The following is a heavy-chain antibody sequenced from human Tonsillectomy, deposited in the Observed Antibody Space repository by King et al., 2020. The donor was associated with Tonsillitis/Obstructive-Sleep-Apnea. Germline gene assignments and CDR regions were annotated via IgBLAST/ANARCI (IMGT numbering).Heavy chain of an antibody. CDR1: GYTFTSYY. CDR3: ARGVTMVRGVIPDNCFDP. CDR2: INPSGGST. D-gene: IGHD3-10*01. J-gene: IGHJ5*02. V-gene: IGHV1-46*01. Sequence: VQLVQSGAEVKKPGASVKVSCKASGYTFTSYYMHWVRQAPGQGLEWMGIINPSGGSTSYAQKFQGRVTMTRDTSTSTIYMELSSLRSEDTAVYYCARGVTMVRGVIPDNCFDPWGQGTLVNVSS.